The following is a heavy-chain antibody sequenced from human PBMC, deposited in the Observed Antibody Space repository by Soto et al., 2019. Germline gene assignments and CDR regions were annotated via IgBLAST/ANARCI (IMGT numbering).Heavy chain of an antibody. CDR2: ISGSGGST. Sequence: PGGSLRLSCAASGFTFSSYAMSWVRQAPGKGLEWVSAISGSGGSTYYADSVKGRFTISRDNSKNTLYLQMNSLRAEDTAVYYCEKAISIVVVPAAHDYWGQGTLVTVYS. D-gene: IGHD2-2*01. CDR3: EKAISIVVVPAAHDY. CDR1: GFTFSSYA. V-gene: IGHV3-23*01. J-gene: IGHJ4*02.